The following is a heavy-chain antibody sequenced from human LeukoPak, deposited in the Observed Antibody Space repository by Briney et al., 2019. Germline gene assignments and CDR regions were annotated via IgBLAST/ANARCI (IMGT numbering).Heavy chain of an antibody. D-gene: IGHD3-16*01. CDR3: ARDRYYDYVWGSDAIDI. CDR2: IKQDGSEK. Sequence: PGGSLRLSCAASGFTFSSYWMSWVRQAPVKVLEWVANIKQDGSEKYYVDSVKGRFTISRDNAKNSLYLQMNSLRAEDTAVYYCARDRYYDYVWGSDAIDIWGQGTMVTVSS. J-gene: IGHJ3*02. V-gene: IGHV3-7*01. CDR1: GFTFSSYW.